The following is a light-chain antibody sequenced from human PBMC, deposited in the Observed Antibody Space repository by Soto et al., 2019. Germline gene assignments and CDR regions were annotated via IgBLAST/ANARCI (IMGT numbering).Light chain of an antibody. CDR3: SSYTSSSTPYYV. J-gene: IGLJ1*01. Sequence: QSVLTQPPSASGSPGQSVTISCTGTSSDVGDYDYVSWYQQRPGKAPKLLIHEVTKRPSGVSNRFSGSKSGNTASLTISGLQAEDEADYYCSSYTSSSTPYYVFGTGTKVTVL. CDR2: EVT. CDR1: SSDVGDYDY. V-gene: IGLV2-14*01.